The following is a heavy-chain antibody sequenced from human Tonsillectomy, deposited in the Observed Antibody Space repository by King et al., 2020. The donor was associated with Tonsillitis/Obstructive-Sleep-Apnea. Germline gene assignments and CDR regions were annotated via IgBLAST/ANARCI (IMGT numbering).Heavy chain of an antibody. D-gene: IGHD6-19*01. CDR1: GGSISSYY. CDR3: ASRPSYSSAWLDY. V-gene: IGHV4-59*01. J-gene: IGHJ4*02. CDR2: IYYSGST. Sequence: QLQESGPGLVKPSETLSLTCTVSGGSISSYYWSWIRQPPGKGLEWVGNIYYSGSTHYNPSLKSLVTISADTSKKQFSLNLNSVTAADTAVYYCASRPSYSSAWLDYWGQGTLVTVSS.